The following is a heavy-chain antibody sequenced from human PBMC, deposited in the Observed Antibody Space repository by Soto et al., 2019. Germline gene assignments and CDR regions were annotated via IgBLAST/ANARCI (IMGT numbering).Heavy chain of an antibody. V-gene: IGHV5-51*01. CDR3: ARPWCSGTSCYRGVDYCMDV. CDR1: GYSFTSYW. Sequence: GESLKIPRKGSGYSFTSYWIGWVRQMPGKGLEWMGIIYPGDSDTRYSPSFQGQVTISADKSISTAYLQWSSLKASDTAMYYCARPWCSGTSCYRGVDYCMDVWGQGTTVTVSS. D-gene: IGHD2-2*02. CDR2: IYPGDSDT. J-gene: IGHJ6*02.